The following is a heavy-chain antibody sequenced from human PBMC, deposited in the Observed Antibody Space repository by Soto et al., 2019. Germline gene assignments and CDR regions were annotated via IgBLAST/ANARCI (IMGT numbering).Heavy chain of an antibody. CDR2: IYYSGNT. J-gene: IGHJ4*02. CDR3: VRYCSTTKCPFDY. D-gene: IGHD2-2*01. CDR1: GGSISSGGSY. V-gene: IGHV4-30-4*01. Sequence: SETLSLTCTVSGGSISSGGSYWGWIRQPPGKDLEWIGYIYYSGNTYFNPSLKSRVTLSVDTSKNQFSLNLSSVTAADTAVYYCVRYCSTTKCPFDYWGQGTLVTVSS.